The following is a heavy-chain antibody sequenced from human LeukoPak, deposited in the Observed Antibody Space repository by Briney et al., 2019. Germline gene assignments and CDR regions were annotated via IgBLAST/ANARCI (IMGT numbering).Heavy chain of an antibody. CDR3: ARAMGVVPAAQKTHFDY. Sequence: GGSLRLSCAASGFTFSTYAMHWVRQPPGKGMEWVAGISYDGSNKYYEDSVKGRFTISRDNSKNTLCLQMNSLRAEDTAVYYCARAMGVVPAAQKTHFDYWGQGTLVTVSS. CDR1: GFTFSTYA. J-gene: IGHJ4*02. V-gene: IGHV3-30*04. CDR2: ISYDGSNK. D-gene: IGHD2-2*01.